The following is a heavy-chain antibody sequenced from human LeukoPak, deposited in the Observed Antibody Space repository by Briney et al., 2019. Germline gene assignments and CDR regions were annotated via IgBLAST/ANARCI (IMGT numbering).Heavy chain of an antibody. D-gene: IGHD3-9*01. CDR2: IKKKADGGTA. CDR3: AKDGGPPDILTYIDY. CDR1: EFTFSNAW. Sequence: GGSLRLSCAASEFTFSNAWMNWVRQAPGKGLEWVGRIKKKADGGTADYAAPVKGRFTISRDDSKNTLYLQMNSLRAEDTAVYYCAKDGGPPDILTYIDYWGQGTLVTVSS. J-gene: IGHJ4*02. V-gene: IGHV3-15*01.